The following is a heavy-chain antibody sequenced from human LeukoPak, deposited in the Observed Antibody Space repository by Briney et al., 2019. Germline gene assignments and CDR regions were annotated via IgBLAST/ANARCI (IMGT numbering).Heavy chain of an antibody. D-gene: IGHD3-16*01. Sequence: NASETLSLTCTVSGVSISSSNSYWGWIRQPPGKGLEWIGSIYYSGNTYYNASLKSQVSISIDTSKNQFSLRLTSVTAADTAVYYCARVYLGDYVWGSYTTLPYNWFDPWGQGTLVTVSS. CDR1: GVSISSSNSY. CDR2: IYYSGNT. CDR3: ARVYLGDYVWGSYTTLPYNWFDP. J-gene: IGHJ5*02. V-gene: IGHV4-39*07.